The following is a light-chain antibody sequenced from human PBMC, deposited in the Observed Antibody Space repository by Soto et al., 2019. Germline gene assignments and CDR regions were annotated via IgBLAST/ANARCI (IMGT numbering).Light chain of an antibody. Sequence: DIQMTQSPSALSASVGDRVTITCRASQSITNYLNWYQHKPGQAPNLLIYAASTLQAGVPLRFRSSESVTDFTLTISSLQPEDFATYCCQQSNSSPPIFCGGTKVEFK. CDR1: QSITNY. CDR2: AAS. V-gene: IGKV1-39*01. J-gene: IGKJ4*01. CDR3: QQSNSSPPI.